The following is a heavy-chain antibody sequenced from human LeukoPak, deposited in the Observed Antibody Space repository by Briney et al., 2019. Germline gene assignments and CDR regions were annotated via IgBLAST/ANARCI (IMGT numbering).Heavy chain of an antibody. CDR2: IYSGGST. J-gene: IGHJ5*02. Sequence: GGSLRLSGAASGFTVSSNYMSWVRQAPGKGLEWVSVIYSGGSTYYADSVKGRFTISRDNSKNTLYLQMNTLRSEDTAVYYCARGIASSIPCWFDPWGQGTLVTVSS. CDR1: GFTVSSNY. D-gene: IGHD2-2*02. CDR3: ARGIASSIPCWFDP. V-gene: IGHV3-53*01.